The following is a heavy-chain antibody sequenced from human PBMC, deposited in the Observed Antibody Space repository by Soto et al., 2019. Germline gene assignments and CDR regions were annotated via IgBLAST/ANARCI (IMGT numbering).Heavy chain of an antibody. Sequence: QVQLVQSGAEVKKPGASVKVSCKASGYTFTSYGISWVRQAPGQGLEWMGWISAYNGNTNYAQKLQGRVTMTTDTSTSTAYMELRSLRSDDTAVYYCAREHPPPTHVIKNYYYYGMDVWGQGTTVTVSS. J-gene: IGHJ6*02. CDR3: AREHPPPTHVIKNYYYYGMDV. CDR1: GYTFTSYG. CDR2: ISAYNGNT. V-gene: IGHV1-18*04.